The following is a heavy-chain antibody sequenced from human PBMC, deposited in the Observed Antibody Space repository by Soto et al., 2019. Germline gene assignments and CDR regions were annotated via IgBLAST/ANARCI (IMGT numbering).Heavy chain of an antibody. J-gene: IGHJ4*02. D-gene: IGHD3-10*01. CDR2: IYPGDSGT. V-gene: IGHV5-51*01. CDR3: ARLTTTSYGSGSHPGPGDY. Sequence: GESLKISCKGSGYSFTSYWIGWVRQMPGKGLEWMGIIYPGDSGTRYSPSFQGQVTISADKSISTAYLQWSSLKASDTAMYYCARLTTTSYGSGSHPGPGDYWGQGTLVTVSS. CDR1: GYSFTSYW.